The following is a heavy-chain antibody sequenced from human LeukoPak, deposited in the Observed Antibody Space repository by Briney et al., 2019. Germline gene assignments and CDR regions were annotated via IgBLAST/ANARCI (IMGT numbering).Heavy chain of an antibody. J-gene: IGHJ5*02. CDR1: GFTLTDY. CDR3: ARDLRDDYNHLRFDP. D-gene: IGHD5-24*01. V-gene: IGHV1-2*02. CDR2: IKPNSGDT. Sequence: ASVKVSCKASGFTLTDYIHWVRQDPRQGLQWMGWIKPNSGDTDYAQKFQGRVTMNRDTSISTAYMELSRLRYDDTAVYYCARDLRDDYNHLRFDPWGQGTLVTVSS.